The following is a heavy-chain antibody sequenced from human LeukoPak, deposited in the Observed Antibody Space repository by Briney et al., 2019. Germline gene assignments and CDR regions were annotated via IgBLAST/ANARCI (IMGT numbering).Heavy chain of an antibody. V-gene: IGHV4-39*07. CDR1: GGSTSSSSYY. CDR2: IYYSGNT. J-gene: IGHJ4*02. D-gene: IGHD6-19*01. CDR3: ARGDPYSSGWYYFDY. Sequence: PSETLSLTCTVSGGSTSSSSYYWGWIRQPPGKGLEWIGSIYYSGNTYYNPSLKSRVTISVDTSKNQFSLKLSSVTAADTAVYYCARGDPYSSGWYYFDYWGQGTLVTVSS.